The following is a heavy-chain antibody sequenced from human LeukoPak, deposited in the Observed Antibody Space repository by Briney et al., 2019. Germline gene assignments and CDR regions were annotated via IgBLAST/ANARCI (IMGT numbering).Heavy chain of an antibody. V-gene: IGHV1-18*01. CDR2: ISAYNGNT. CDR1: GYTFTSYG. J-gene: IGHJ6*03. Sequence: ASVKVSCKASGYTFTSYGISWVRQAPGQGLEWMGWISAYNGNTNYAQKLQGRVTMTTDTSTSTAYMELRSLRSDDTAVYYCARARGSLLWFGELLNYYYYYYMDVWGKGTTVTISS. D-gene: IGHD3-10*01. CDR3: ARARGSLLWFGELLNYYYYYYMDV.